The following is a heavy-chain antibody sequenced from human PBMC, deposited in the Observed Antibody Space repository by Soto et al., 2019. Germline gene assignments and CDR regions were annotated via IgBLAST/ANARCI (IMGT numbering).Heavy chain of an antibody. CDR1: GFTFSNSW. J-gene: IGHJ4*02. CDR3: ARGHWDNPL. V-gene: IGHV3-7*01. Sequence: EVQMVASGGGLVQPGGSLRLACAASGFTFSNSWMSWVRQAPGKGLEWVTNMNHDGSEEYYVDSVKGRFTISRDNAKNSLYLQMNSRRVEDTAVYFCARGHWDNPLGGQGTLVTVSS. D-gene: IGHD7-27*01. CDR2: MNHDGSEE.